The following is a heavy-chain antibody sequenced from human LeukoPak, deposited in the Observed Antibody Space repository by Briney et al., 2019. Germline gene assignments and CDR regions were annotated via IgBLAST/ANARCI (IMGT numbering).Heavy chain of an antibody. V-gene: IGHV4-61*02. CDR1: GGSISRGSYY. CDR3: ARGFDSSGYSR. Sequence: PSQTLSLTCTVSGGSISRGSYYWSWIRQPAGKGLEWIGRIYTSGSTNYNPSLKSRVTISVDASKNQFSLKLSSVTAADTAVYYCARGFDSSGYSRWGQGTLVTVSS. J-gene: IGHJ4*02. CDR2: IYTSGST. D-gene: IGHD3-22*01.